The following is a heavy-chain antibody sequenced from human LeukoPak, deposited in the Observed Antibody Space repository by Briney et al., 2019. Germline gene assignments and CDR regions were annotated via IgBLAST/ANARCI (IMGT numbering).Heavy chain of an antibody. V-gene: IGHV4-4*07. CDR2: KYARGSS. CDR1: GGSISNYY. Sequence: SETLSLTCTVSGGSISNYYWSWIRQPAGKGLEWIGRKYARGSSNYNPPVQCRVTMSVDTSKNQFSLKQRSVTAADTAVYYCARGRYCSADICTGGDSFDIWGQGTMVSVSP. J-gene: IGHJ3*02. D-gene: IGHD2-15*01. CDR3: ARGRYCSADICTGGDSFDI.